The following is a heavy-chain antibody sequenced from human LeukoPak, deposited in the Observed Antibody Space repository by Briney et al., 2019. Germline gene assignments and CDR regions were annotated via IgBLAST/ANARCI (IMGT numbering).Heavy chain of an antibody. CDR1: GFTFSSYS. CDR3: ARVLKPNSMGVHY. V-gene: IGHV3-21*01. J-gene: IGHJ4*02. Sequence: GGSLRLSCAASGFTFSSYSMNWVRQAPGKGLEWVSSISSSSSYIYYADSVKGRFTISRDNAKNSLYPQMNSLRAEDTAVYYCARVLKPNSMGVHYWGQGTLVTVSS. CDR2: ISSSSSYI. D-gene: IGHD3-10*01.